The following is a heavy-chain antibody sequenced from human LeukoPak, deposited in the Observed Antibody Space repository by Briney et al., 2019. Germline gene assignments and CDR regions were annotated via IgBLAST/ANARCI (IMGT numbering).Heavy chain of an antibody. CDR2: IIPIFGTA. CDR1: GGTFSSYA. CDR3: ARGGGIVGASAFDI. Sequence: SVKVSRKASGGTFSSYAISWVRQAPGQGLEWMGGIIPIFGTANYAQKFQGRVTITADESTSTAYMELSSLRSEDTAVYYCARGGGIVGASAFDIWGQGTMVTVSS. D-gene: IGHD1-26*01. V-gene: IGHV1-69*13. J-gene: IGHJ3*02.